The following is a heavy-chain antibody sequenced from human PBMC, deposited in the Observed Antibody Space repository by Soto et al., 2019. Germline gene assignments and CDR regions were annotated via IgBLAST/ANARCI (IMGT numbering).Heavy chain of an antibody. D-gene: IGHD6-19*01. J-gene: IGHJ4*02. CDR1: GFTFSGFA. CDR3: TKRSAGFSEFDS. V-gene: IGHV3-23*01. Sequence: VQLLESGGGLVQPGGSLRLACAASGFTFSGFAMNWVRQPPGKGLEWVSSVDYTGSYTFYAASVKGRFTISRDNSKNMVYLELISLRAEDTALYSCTKRSAGFSEFDSWGQGTLVIVSS. CDR2: VDYTGSYT.